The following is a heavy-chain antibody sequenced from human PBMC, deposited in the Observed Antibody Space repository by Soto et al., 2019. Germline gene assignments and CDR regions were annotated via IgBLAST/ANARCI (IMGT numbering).Heavy chain of an antibody. CDR3: ARRYGYSFDY. CDR2: IYYSGST. D-gene: IGHD4-4*01. J-gene: IGHJ4*02. CDR1: GGSISSSRYY. V-gene: IGHV4-39*07. Sequence: SETLSLTCTVSGGSISSSRYYWDWIRQPPGKGLEWIGNIYYSGSTYYNLSLKSRVTISVDTSKNQFSLKLSSVTAADTAVYYCARRYGYSFDYWGQGTLVS.